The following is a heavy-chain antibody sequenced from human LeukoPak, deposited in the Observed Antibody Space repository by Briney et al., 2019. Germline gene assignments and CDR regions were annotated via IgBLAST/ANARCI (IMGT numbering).Heavy chain of an antibody. J-gene: IGHJ4*02. CDR3: ARVMLRGLIFLDS. CDR2: IYYSGST. Sequence: SETLSLTCTVSGGSISSYYWSWIRQPPGKGLEWIGYIYYSGSTNYNPSLKSRVTISVDTSKNQFSLKLSSVTAADTAVYYCARVMLRGLIFLDSWGQGTLVTVSS. D-gene: IGHD3-10*01. V-gene: IGHV4-59*01. CDR1: GGSISSYY.